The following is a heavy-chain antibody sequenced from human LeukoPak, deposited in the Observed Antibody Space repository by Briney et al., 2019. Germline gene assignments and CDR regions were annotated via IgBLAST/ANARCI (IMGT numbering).Heavy chain of an antibody. CDR3: ARARGYSYNPLFDY. V-gene: IGHV3-7*04. CDR2: IKQDGGEF. Sequence: GGSLRLSCVASGFTFSGYWMSWVRHAPGEGLEWVANIKQDGGEFYYVDAVKGRFTISRDNAKNSLYLQMNRLRVDDTAVYYCARARGYSYNPLFDYWGQGTLVTVSS. D-gene: IGHD5-18*01. CDR1: GFTFSGYW. J-gene: IGHJ4*02.